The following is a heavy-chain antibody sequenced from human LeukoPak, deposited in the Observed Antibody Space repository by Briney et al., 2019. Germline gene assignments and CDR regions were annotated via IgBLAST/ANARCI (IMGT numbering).Heavy chain of an antibody. Sequence: SETLSLTCAVYGGSFSGYYWSWIRQPPGKGLEWIGEIDHSGSTNYNPSLKSRVTISVDTSKNQCSLKLSSVTAADTAVYYCARTKVSRYYYDSSGHRKWFAPWGQGTLVTVSS. D-gene: IGHD3-22*01. CDR2: IDHSGST. CDR3: ARTKVSRYYYDSSGHRKWFAP. CDR1: GGSFSGYY. J-gene: IGHJ5*02. V-gene: IGHV4-34*01.